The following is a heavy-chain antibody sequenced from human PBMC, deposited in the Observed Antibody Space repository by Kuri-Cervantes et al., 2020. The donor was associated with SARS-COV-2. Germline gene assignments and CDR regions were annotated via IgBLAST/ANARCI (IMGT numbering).Heavy chain of an antibody. CDR3: AKDGGSYSFSSAYGMDV. CDR1: GFTFSSYG. CDR2: ISYDGSNK. V-gene: IGHV3-30*18. J-gene: IGHJ6*02. Sequence: LSLTCAASGFTFSSYGMHWVRQAPGKGLEWVAVISYDGSNKYYADSVKGRFTISRDNSKNTLYLQMNSLRAEDTAVYYCAKDGGSYSFSSAYGMDVWGQGTTVTVSS. D-gene: IGHD1-26*01.